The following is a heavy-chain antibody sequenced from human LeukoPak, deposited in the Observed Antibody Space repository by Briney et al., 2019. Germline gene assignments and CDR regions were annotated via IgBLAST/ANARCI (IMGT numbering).Heavy chain of an antibody. V-gene: IGHV4-38-2*01. CDR2: IYNSGST. Sequence: PSETLSLTRVVSGHSISTAYSISSGYYWGWIRQPPGKGLEWIGSIYNSGSTHYNPSLKSRVTISVDTSKNQFSLKLSSVTAADTAVYYCARNASVVVPAAMSEGLHYFDYWGQGTLVTVSS. D-gene: IGHD2-2*01. CDR3: ARNASVVVPAAMSEGLHYFDY. J-gene: IGHJ4*02. CDR1: GHSISTAYSISSGYY.